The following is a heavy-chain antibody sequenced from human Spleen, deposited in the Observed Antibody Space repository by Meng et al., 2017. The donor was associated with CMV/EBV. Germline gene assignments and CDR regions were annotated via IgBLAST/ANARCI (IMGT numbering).Heavy chain of an antibody. Sequence: LRLSCSVSGGSITSSSLYWGWIRQSPGKGLEWIGSMYYSGNTYYNPSLKSRVTMSVGTSKNQLSLKLSSVTAADTAVYYCARSWGSSPSYLDYWGQGTLVTVSS. CDR1: GGSITSSSLY. J-gene: IGHJ4*02. CDR3: ARSWGSSPSYLDY. D-gene: IGHD7-27*01. V-gene: IGHV4-39*07. CDR2: MYYSGNT.